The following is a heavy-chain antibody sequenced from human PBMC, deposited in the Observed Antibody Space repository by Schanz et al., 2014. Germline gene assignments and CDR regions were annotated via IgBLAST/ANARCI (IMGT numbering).Heavy chain of an antibody. D-gene: IGHD3-10*01. CDR1: GGSISDSGAY. V-gene: IGHV4-39*01. Sequence: QVQLQESGPGLVKPSETLSLTCTVSGGSISDSGAYWGWFRQTPGKGLEWIANLFCGGSKYYNPSFESRVTMSVDASNNQYSLRLGSVTAADTGVYYCARHNRVWFGKEGCWGQGTLVTVSS. J-gene: IGHJ4*02. CDR3: ARHNRVWFGKEGC. CDR2: LFCGGSK.